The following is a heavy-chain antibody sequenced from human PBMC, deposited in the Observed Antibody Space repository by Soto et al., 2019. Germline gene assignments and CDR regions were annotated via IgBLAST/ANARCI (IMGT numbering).Heavy chain of an antibody. CDR2: IIPVFGTA. CDR3: ARQHQYYVDY. J-gene: IGHJ4*02. CDR1: GGTFSRNS. V-gene: IGHV1-69*01. Sequence: QEQLVQSGAEVKKPGSSVRVSCKTSGGTFSRNSISWVRQAPGQGLEWMGGIIPVFGTANYAQKFQGRVTIPADDSTSTTYMELISLRFEDTAVYYCARQHQYYVDYWGQGTLVTVSA. D-gene: IGHD6-13*01.